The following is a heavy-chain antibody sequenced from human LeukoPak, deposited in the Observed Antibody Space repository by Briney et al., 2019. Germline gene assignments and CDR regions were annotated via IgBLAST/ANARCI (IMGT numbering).Heavy chain of an antibody. CDR3: AREYGSGTYRGYGMDV. CDR2: VSGSGGST. J-gene: IGHJ6*02. Sequence: GGSLRLSCAASGFTLSSYAMNGVRQAPGKGLEWVSAVSGSGGSTYYADSVKGRFTISRDNSKNTLYLQMNSLRAEDTAVYYCAREYGSGTYRGYGMDVWGQGTTVTVSS. V-gene: IGHV3-23*01. D-gene: IGHD3-10*01. CDR1: GFTLSSYA.